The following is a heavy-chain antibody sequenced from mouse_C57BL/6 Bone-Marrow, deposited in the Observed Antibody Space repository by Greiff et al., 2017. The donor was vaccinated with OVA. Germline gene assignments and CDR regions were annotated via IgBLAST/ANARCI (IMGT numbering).Heavy chain of an antibody. Sequence: LQESGAELVRPGASVTLSCKASGYTFTDYEMHWVKQTPVHGLEWIGAIDPETGGTAYNQKFKGKAILTADKSSSTAYMELRSLTSEDSAVYYCTITTVVATGVDYWGQGTSVTVSS. V-gene: IGHV1-15*01. CDR3: TITTVVATGVDY. CDR2: IDPETGGT. D-gene: IGHD1-1*01. CDR1: GYTFTDYE. J-gene: IGHJ4*01.